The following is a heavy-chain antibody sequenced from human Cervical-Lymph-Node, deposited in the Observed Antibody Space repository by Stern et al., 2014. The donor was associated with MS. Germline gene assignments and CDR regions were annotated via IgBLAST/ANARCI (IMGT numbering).Heavy chain of an antibody. Sequence: EVHLVESGGGLVKPGGSLRLSCAASGFTFSSYSMNWVRQAPGKGLEWVSSISRSSSYIYNADSVKGRFTISRDNAKNSLYLQMNSLRVEDTAVYYCARDAITYYYDSSAHDGLQHWGQGTLVTVSS. CDR3: ARDAITYYYDSSAHDGLQH. J-gene: IGHJ1*01. CDR2: ISRSSSYI. CDR1: GFTFSSYS. V-gene: IGHV3-21*06. D-gene: IGHD3-22*01.